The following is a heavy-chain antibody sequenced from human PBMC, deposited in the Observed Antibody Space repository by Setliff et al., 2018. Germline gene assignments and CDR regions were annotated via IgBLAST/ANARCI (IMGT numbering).Heavy chain of an antibody. CDR3: AKDIYGSGSYAVGGYFDY. CDR1: GYTFSSYA. Sequence: GGSLRLSCVASGYTFSSYAIHWVRQAPGKGLEWVALISWDGTKTSYADSVRGRFTISRDGSKSTLYLDMSSLRSEDTAVYYCAKDIYGSGSYAVGGYFDYWGQGTQVTVSS. CDR2: ISWDGTKT. J-gene: IGHJ4*02. D-gene: IGHD3-10*01. V-gene: IGHV3-30*18.